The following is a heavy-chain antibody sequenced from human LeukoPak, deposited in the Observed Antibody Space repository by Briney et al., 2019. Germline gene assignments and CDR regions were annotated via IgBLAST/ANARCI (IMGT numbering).Heavy chain of an antibody. CDR2: ISYDGSNK. Sequence: PGGSLRLSCAASGFSVSGNYMSWVRQAPGKGLEWVAVISYDGSNKYYADSVKGRFTISRDNSKNTLYLQMNSLRAEDTAVYYCARDRDNGMDVWGKGTTVTVSS. CDR3: ARDRDNGMDV. D-gene: IGHD2-15*01. V-gene: IGHV3-30-3*01. J-gene: IGHJ6*04. CDR1: GFSVSGNY.